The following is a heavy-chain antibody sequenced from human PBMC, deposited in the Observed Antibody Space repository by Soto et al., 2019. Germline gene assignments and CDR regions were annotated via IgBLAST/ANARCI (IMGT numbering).Heavy chain of an antibody. D-gene: IGHD2-2*01. V-gene: IGHV1-69*08. CDR2: IIPIFGIA. Sequence: QVQLVQSGAEVKKPGSSVKVSCKASGGTFSRYSITWVRQAPGHGLEWIGRIIPIFGIASYAQKFQGRVTITADGSMSTAYMEPSSLRSDDTAVYYCAREDRDRETGLVPAAIDGMDVWGQGTTVTVSS. CDR3: AREDRDRETGLVPAAIDGMDV. CDR1: GGTFSRYS. J-gene: IGHJ6*02.